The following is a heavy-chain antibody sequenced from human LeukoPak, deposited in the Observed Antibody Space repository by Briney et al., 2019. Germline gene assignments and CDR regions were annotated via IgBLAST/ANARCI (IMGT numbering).Heavy chain of an antibody. CDR1: GDSISGHY. CDR2: ICYGGST. Sequence: PSETLSLTCTASGDSISGHYWSWIRQPPGKGLEWIGYICYGGSTNYNPSLRSRATISIDTSMNQYSLRLTSVTAADTAVYYCARLHADTSLTPYYYYIYVWGKGTTVTVSS. J-gene: IGHJ6*03. CDR3: ARLHADTSLTPYYYYIYV. V-gene: IGHV4-59*08. D-gene: IGHD5-18*01.